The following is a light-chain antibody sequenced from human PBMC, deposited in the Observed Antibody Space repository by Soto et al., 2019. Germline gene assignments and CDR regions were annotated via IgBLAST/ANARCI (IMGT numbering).Light chain of an antibody. CDR2: NNN. Sequence: QSVLTQTPSASGTPGQTVTISCSGSRSNIGNNAVNWYKQFPGTAPKLLIYNNNQRPSGVPDRFSGSKSGTSASLAISGLQSEDEADYYCATWDDSLNARGVFGGGTKLTVL. V-gene: IGLV1-44*01. CDR1: RSNIGNNA. J-gene: IGLJ3*02. CDR3: ATWDDSLNARGV.